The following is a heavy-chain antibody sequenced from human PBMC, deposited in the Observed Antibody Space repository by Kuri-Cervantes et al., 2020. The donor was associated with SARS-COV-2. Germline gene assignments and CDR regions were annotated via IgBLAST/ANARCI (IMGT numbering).Heavy chain of an antibody. V-gene: IGHV4-59*11. J-gene: IGHJ4*02. CDR2: IYYSGST. CDR1: GGSISSHY. D-gene: IGHD6-19*01. Sequence: SETLSLTCTVSGGSISSHYWSWIRQPPGKGLEWIGYIYYSGSTNYNPSLKSRVTISVDTSKNQFSLKLSSVTAADTAVYYCAKDGWYGTPPFDYWGQGTLVTVSS. CDR3: AKDGWYGTPPFDY.